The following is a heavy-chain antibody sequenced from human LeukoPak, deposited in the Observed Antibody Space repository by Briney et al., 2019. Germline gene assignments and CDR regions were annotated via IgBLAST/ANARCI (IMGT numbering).Heavy chain of an antibody. CDR1: GGSISSGSYY. D-gene: IGHD3-10*01. CDR3: ARDDRANGSGPDI. Sequence: SQTLSLTCTVSGGSISSGSYYWSWIRQPAGKGLEWIGRIYTSGSTNYNPSLKSRVTISVDTSKNQFSLKLSSVTAADTAVYYCARDDRANGSGPDIWGQGTMVTVSS. J-gene: IGHJ3*02. CDR2: IYTSGST. V-gene: IGHV4-61*02.